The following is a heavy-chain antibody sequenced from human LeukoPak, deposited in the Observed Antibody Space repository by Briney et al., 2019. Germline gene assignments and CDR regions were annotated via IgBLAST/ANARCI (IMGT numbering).Heavy chain of an antibody. Sequence: PGGSLRLSCAASGFTFSSYWMSWVRQAPGKGLEWVAVIWYDGSNKYYADSVRGRFTITRDTAKQSLFLQMNSLRVEDTAVYHCVRQPDSARYGFDYWGRGTQVTVSS. CDR2: IWYDGSNK. J-gene: IGHJ4*02. V-gene: IGHV3-33*08. CDR1: GFTFSSYW. D-gene: IGHD1-14*01. CDR3: VRQPDSARYGFDY.